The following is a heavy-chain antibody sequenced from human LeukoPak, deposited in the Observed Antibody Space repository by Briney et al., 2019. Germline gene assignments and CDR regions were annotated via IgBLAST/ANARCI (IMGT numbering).Heavy chain of an antibody. CDR1: GGSISSYY. V-gene: IGHV4-59*01. CDR3: ARTTMVRGTYYMDV. Sequence: PSETLSLTCTVSGGSISSYYWSWIRQPPGKGLEWIGYIYYSGYTNYNPSLKSRVTISVDTSKNQFSLKLSSVTAADTAVYYCARTTMVRGTYYMDVWGKGTTVTISS. D-gene: IGHD3-10*01. J-gene: IGHJ6*03. CDR2: IYYSGYT.